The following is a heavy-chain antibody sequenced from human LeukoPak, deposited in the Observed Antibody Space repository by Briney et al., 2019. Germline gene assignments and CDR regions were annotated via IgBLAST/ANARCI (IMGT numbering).Heavy chain of an antibody. V-gene: IGHV1-18*01. CDR3: ARHPPPTYYYDSSGYYYFGY. CDR2: ISAYNGNT. J-gene: IGHJ4*02. CDR1: GYTFTSYG. Sequence: ASVTVSCKASGYTFTSYGISWVRQAPGQGLEWMGWISAYNGNTNYAQKLQGRVTMTTDTSTSTAYMELRSLRSDDTAVYYCARHPPPTYYYDSSGYYYFGYWGQGTLVTVSS. D-gene: IGHD3-22*01.